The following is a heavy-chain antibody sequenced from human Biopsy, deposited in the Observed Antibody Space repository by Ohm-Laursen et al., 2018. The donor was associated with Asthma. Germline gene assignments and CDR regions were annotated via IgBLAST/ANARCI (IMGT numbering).Heavy chain of an antibody. CDR2: ISFDGSNK. V-gene: IGHV3-30*18. J-gene: IGHJ4*02. CDR1: GFTFSNYG. D-gene: IGHD1-26*01. CDR3: AKDVFPGWELRRGPDY. Sequence: SLRLSCAASGFTFSNYGVHWVRQAPGKGLDWVAVISFDGSNKNYTDSVKGRFTIPRGNSRNTLHLQMNSLRAEDTAVYYCAKDVFPGWELRRGPDYWGQGTLVTVSS.